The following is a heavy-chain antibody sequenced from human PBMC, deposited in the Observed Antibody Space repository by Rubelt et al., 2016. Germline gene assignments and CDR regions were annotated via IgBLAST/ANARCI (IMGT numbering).Heavy chain of an antibody. CDR1: GGSISSSNYY. D-gene: IGHD1-26*01. Sequence: QLQLQESGPGLVKPSETLSLTCIVSGGSISSSNYYWGWIRQPPGKGLEWIGNIYYSGSTYYNQSLKSRVPISVDTSKNQFSLELNSVTVADTAGYYCARQGGLELPVVRDYWGQGTLVTVSS. CDR2: IYYSGST. J-gene: IGHJ4*02. CDR3: ARQGGLELPVVRDY. V-gene: IGHV4-39*01.